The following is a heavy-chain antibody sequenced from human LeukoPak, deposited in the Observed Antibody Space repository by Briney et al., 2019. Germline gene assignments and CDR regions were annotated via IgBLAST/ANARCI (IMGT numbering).Heavy chain of an antibody. CDR2: ISGSGGST. V-gene: IGHV3-23*01. J-gene: IGHJ4*02. D-gene: IGHD6-19*01. CDR3: AKDQSHSSGWPTIVDY. CDR1: GFTFSSYG. Sequence: PGGSLRLSCAASGFTFSSYGMSWVRQAPGKGLEWVSAISGSGGSTYYADSVKGRFTISRDNSKNTLYLQMNSLRAEDTAVYYCAKDQSHSSGWPTIVDYWGQGTLVTVSS.